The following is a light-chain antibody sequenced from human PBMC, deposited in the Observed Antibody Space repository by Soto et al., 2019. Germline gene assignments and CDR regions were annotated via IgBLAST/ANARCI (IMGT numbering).Light chain of an antibody. J-gene: IGLJ3*02. CDR1: SSGIGSYNY. Sequence: QSVLTQPASVSGSPGQSITISCTGASSGIGSYNYVSWYQQYPGKAPKLIIYEVSNRPSGVSHRFSGSRSGDTASLTISGLQADDEADYYCSSSSATLGVFGGGTQLAVL. CDR3: SSSSATLGV. V-gene: IGLV2-14*01. CDR2: EVS.